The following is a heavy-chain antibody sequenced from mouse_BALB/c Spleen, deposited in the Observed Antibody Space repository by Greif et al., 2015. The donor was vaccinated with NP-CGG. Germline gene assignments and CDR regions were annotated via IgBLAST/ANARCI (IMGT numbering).Heavy chain of an antibody. CDR3: TRGRRRDFDF. Sequence: VQLQQSGAELVEPGASVKLSCKASGYTFISYYMYWVKQRPGQGLEWIGEINPSNGGANLNEKFKSKATLTVDKSSSTAYMQLSSLTSEDSAVYFCTRGRRRDFDFWGQGTTLTVSS. V-gene: IGHV1S81*02. CDR1: GYTFISYY. CDR2: INPSNGGA. D-gene: IGHD1-2*01. J-gene: IGHJ2*01.